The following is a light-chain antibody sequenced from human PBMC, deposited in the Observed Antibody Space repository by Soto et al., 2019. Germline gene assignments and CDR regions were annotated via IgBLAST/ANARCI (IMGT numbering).Light chain of an antibody. J-gene: IGKJ4*01. CDR3: RQYGRSLEFA. CDR2: DAS. CDR1: QSVSSY. Sequence: EIVLTQSPATLSLSPGERATLSCRASQSVSSYLAWYQQKPGQAPRLLIYDASNRATGIPARFSGSGSGTDFTLTISRLDPEDFAVYYCRQYGRSLEFAVGGGTKVEIK. V-gene: IGKV3-11*01.